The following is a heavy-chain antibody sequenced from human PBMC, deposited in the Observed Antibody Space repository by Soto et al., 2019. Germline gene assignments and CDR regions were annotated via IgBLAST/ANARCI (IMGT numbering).Heavy chain of an antibody. Sequence: QVQLVQSGAEVRKPGASVKVSCKASGYTFPGYYIHWVRQAPGQGLEWMGWINPNSGGTNFAQRCRGWVIMTRDTSISTVYMELSRLRSDDTAVYFCARNGGLAAPGYGLDVWGQGTAVTVSS. CDR2: INPNSGGT. V-gene: IGHV1-2*04. CDR3: ARNGGLAAPGYGLDV. D-gene: IGHD6-13*01. CDR1: GYTFPGYY. J-gene: IGHJ6*02.